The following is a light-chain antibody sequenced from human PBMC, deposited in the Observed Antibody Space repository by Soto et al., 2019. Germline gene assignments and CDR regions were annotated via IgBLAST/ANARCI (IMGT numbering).Light chain of an antibody. Sequence: VLTQPASVSGSPGQSITISCTGTSSDVGGYNYVSWYQQHPGKAPKLMIYDVSNRPSGVSNRFSGSKSGNTASLTISGLQAEDEADYYCNSYTSSSAYVFGTGTKVTVL. CDR1: SSDVGGYNY. CDR2: DVS. J-gene: IGLJ1*01. V-gene: IGLV2-14*01. CDR3: NSYTSSSAYV.